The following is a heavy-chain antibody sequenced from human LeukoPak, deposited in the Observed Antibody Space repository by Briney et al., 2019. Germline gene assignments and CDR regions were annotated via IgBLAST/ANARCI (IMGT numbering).Heavy chain of an antibody. CDR3: ARDPVQIEYYFDY. CDR1: GFTFSSYA. Sequence: GGSLRLSCAASGFTFSSYAMHWVRQAPGKGLEWVAVISYDGSNKYYADSVKGRFTISRDNSKNTLYLQMNSLRAEDTAVYYCARDPVQIEYYFDYWGQGTLVTVS. J-gene: IGHJ4*02. V-gene: IGHV3-30-3*01. CDR2: ISYDGSNK.